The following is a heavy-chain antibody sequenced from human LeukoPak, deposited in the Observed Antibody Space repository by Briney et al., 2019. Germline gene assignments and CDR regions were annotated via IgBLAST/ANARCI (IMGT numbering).Heavy chain of an antibody. CDR1: RFTFSSYE. CDR3: ARGPGAYGGNSYFDY. J-gene: IGHJ4*02. CDR2: ISSSGSTI. D-gene: IGHD4-23*01. Sequence: PGGSLRLSCAASRFTFSSYEMNWVRQAPGKGLEWVSYISSSGSTIYYADSVKGRFTISRDNAKNSLYLQMNSLRAEDTAVYYCARGPGAYGGNSYFDYWGQGTLVTVSS. V-gene: IGHV3-48*03.